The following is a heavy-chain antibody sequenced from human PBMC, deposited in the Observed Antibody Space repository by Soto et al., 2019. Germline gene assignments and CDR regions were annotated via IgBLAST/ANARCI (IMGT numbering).Heavy chain of an antibody. CDR2: ITSKSTTI. CDR3: AREMGACSDSSCYPGPYDS. J-gene: IGHJ5*02. V-gene: IGHV3-48*02. CDR1: GFTFTSYS. Sequence: GGSLRLSCAASGFTFTSYSMNWVRQAPGPGLEWVSYITSKSTTIKYAESVKGRFTVSRDNAKNSLYLQLNSLRDEDTAVYYCAREMGACSDSSCYPGPYDSWGQGTLVTVS. D-gene: IGHD3-16*01.